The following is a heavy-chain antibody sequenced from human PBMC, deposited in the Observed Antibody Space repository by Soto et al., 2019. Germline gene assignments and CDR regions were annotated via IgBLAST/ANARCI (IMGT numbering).Heavy chain of an antibody. Sequence: LGGSLRLSCAASGFTFSSFGMHWVRQAPGKGLEWVAVISYDGTEEKYADSVKGRATVSRDNSKNTVYLQMNRLRGDDSAIYYCAKGRFDGVTISLLAHWGQGTLVIVS. J-gene: IGHJ4*01. CDR2: ISYDGTEE. CDR3: AKGRFDGVTISLLAH. CDR1: GFTFSSFG. V-gene: IGHV3-30*18. D-gene: IGHD3-3*02.